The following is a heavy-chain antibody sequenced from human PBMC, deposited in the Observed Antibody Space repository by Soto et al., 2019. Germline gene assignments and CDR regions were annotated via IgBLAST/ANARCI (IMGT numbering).Heavy chain of an antibody. J-gene: IGHJ4*02. CDR1: GYTFTSYW. V-gene: IGHV5-51*01. CDR3: ARCPAARQWLLCDF. Sequence: PGESLKISCKGSGYTFTSYWIGWVRQMPGEGLEWMGVIYPSDSDIRYSPSFQGQVTISADKSMTTAYLQWSSLKASDSAIYYCARCPAARQWLLCDFWGQGTLVTVSS. D-gene: IGHD2-2*01. CDR2: IYPSDSDI.